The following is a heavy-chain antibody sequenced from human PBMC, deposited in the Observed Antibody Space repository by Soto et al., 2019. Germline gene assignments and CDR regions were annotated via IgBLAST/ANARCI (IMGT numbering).Heavy chain of an antibody. D-gene: IGHD6-19*01. V-gene: IGHV1-2*04. CDR3: AKEGSSGAFDY. Sequence: SVKVACKASGYTFTGYYLHWVRQAPGQGLEWMGSFNPHSGGTNYAQDFQGWVTMTGDTSTSTAYMEVIRLRSDDTAVYYCAKEGSSGAFDYWGQGSLVTVSS. CDR2: FNPHSGGT. J-gene: IGHJ4*02. CDR1: GYTFTGYY.